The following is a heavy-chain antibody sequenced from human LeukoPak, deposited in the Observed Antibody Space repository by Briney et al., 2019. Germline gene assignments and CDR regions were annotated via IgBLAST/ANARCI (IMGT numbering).Heavy chain of an antibody. CDR2: IEPSGFTI. J-gene: IGHJ4*01. CDR3: ASGIRERGFDY. V-gene: IGHV3-21*01. Sequence: GGSLRLSCAASGLTFTTYAMNWVRQAPGRGLEWVSSIEPSGFTIYYANSVKGRFTISRDNAKNSLYLQMNSLRPDDTALYFCASGIRERGFDYWGHGTLVTVSS. D-gene: IGHD1-1*01. CDR1: GLTFTTYA.